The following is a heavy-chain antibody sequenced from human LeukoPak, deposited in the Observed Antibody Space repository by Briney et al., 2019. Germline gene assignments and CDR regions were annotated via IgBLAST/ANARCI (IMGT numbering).Heavy chain of an antibody. CDR2: TSYSGST. J-gene: IGHJ2*01. CDR3: GRRTSYDTLTGYTYWYFDL. V-gene: IGHV4-59*01. CDR1: GGSISSYY. D-gene: IGHD3-9*01. Sequence: SETLSLTCTVSGGSISSYYWSWIRQPPGRGLEWIGYTSYSGSTDYNPSLRSRVTLSVDTSKNQLSLKLSSVAAADTAVYYCGRRTSYDTLTGYTYWYFDLWGRGTLVTVSS.